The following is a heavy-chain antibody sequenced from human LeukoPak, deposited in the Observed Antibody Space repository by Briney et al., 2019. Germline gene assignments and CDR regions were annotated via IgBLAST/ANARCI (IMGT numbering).Heavy chain of an antibody. D-gene: IGHD3-22*01. Sequence: GGSLRLSCVASGNYWMHWVRQAPGKGLEWVSAISGSGGSTYYADSVKGRFTISRDNSKNTLYLQMNSLRAEDTAVYYCARSLSPRTYYYDSSGYLSAFDIWGQGTMVTVSS. J-gene: IGHJ3*02. V-gene: IGHV3-23*01. CDR3: ARSLSPRTYYYDSSGYLSAFDI. CDR2: ISGSGGST. CDR1: GNYW.